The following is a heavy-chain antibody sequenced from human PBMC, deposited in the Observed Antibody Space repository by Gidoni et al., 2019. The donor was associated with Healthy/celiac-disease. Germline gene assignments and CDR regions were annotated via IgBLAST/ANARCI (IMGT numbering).Heavy chain of an antibody. Sequence: KLSCAASGFTFSGSAMHWVRQASGKGLEWVGRIRSKANSYATAYAASVKGRFTISRDDSKNTAYLQMNSLKTEDTAVYYCTRLNLYCTNGVCSVDYWGQGTLVTVSS. CDR1: GFTFSGSA. CDR3: TRLNLYCTNGVCSVDY. CDR2: IRSKANSYAT. V-gene: IGHV3-73*01. D-gene: IGHD2-8*01. J-gene: IGHJ4*02.